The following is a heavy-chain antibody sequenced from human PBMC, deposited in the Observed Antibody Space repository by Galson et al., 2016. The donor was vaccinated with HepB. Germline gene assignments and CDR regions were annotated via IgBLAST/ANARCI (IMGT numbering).Heavy chain of an antibody. V-gene: IGHV3-30*18. CDR3: AKDVGGRPYYGMDV. D-gene: IGHD3-16*01. CDR1: GFLFRSYA. CDR2: ISYDGTDQ. J-gene: IGHJ6*04. Sequence: SLRLSCAASGFLFRSYAMHWVRQAPGKGLEWVALISYDGTDQHYVDSVKGRFTISRDTSKNILYLQMNSLRAEDTAVYYCAKDVGGRPYYGMDVWGRGTTVIVSS.